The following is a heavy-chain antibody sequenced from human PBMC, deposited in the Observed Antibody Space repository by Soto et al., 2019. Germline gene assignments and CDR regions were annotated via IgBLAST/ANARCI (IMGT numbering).Heavy chain of an antibody. D-gene: IGHD3-3*01. CDR2: IYYSGST. J-gene: IGHJ6*02. Sequence: LSLTCTVSGGSISSSSHYWGWIRQPPGKGLEWIGSIYYSGSTYYNPSLKSRVTISVDTSKNQFSLKLSSVTAADTAVYYCARLYDFWSGYYPLHYYGMDVWGQGTTVTVSS. CDR1: GGSISSSSHY. CDR3: ARLYDFWSGYYPLHYYGMDV. V-gene: IGHV4-39*01.